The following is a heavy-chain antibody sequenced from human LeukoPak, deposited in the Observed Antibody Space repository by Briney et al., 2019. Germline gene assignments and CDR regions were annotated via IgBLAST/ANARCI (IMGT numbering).Heavy chain of an antibody. CDR2: IYYSGST. D-gene: IGHD2-2*01. J-gene: IGHJ5*02. CDR3: ARDHLPDCSSTSCSTNWFDP. V-gene: IGHV4-59*01. CDR1: GGSISSYY. Sequence: SETLSLTCTVSGGSISSYYWSWIRQPPGKGLEWIGYIYYSGSTNYNPSLKSRVTISVDTSKNQFSLKLSSVTAADTAVYYCARDHLPDCSSTSCSTNWFDPRGQRTLVTVSS.